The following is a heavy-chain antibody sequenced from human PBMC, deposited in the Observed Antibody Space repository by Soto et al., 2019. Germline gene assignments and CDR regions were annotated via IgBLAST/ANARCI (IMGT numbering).Heavy chain of an antibody. D-gene: IGHD3-3*01. J-gene: IGHJ3*01. CDR2: IRETGNT. CDR3: AKDHLTIFGVTPSS. CDR1: GFTFSNYA. V-gene: IGHV3-23*01. Sequence: GGSLRLSCAASGFTFSNYAMSWIRQAPGKGLEWVSTIRETGNTYYADSVRGRFTTSRDNSENTLYLQMSSLRAEDTAVYYCAKDHLTIFGVTPSSWGQGTMVTVSS.